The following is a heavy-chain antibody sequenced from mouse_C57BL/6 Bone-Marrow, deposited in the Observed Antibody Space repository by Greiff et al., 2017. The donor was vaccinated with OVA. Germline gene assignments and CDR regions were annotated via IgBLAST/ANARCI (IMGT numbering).Heavy chain of an antibody. Sequence: EVMLVESEGGLVQPGSSMKLSCTASGFTFSDYYMAWVRQVPEKGLEWVANINYDGSSTYYLDSLKSRFIISRDNAKNILYLQMSSLKSEDTATYYCARGPRYGSSPAWFAYWGQGTLVTVSA. CDR3: ARGPRYGSSPAWFAY. CDR1: GFTFSDYY. D-gene: IGHD1-1*01. J-gene: IGHJ3*01. CDR2: INYDGSST. V-gene: IGHV5-16*01.